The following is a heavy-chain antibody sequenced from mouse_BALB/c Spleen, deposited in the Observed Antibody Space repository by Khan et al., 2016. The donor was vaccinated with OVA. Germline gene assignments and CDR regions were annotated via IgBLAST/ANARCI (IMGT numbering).Heavy chain of an antibody. Sequence: VQLQESGPGPVAPSQSLSITCTVFGLSLSYFGVHRVRQSPREGLEWLGVIWAGGSINYNSALMSRLSISKNNPKSQVFLKMNSLQTNNTAMYYCARPYYGSAWFAYWGQGTLVTVSA. CDR3: ARPYYGSAWFAY. D-gene: IGHD1-1*01. J-gene: IGHJ3*01. CDR2: IWAGGSI. V-gene: IGHV2-9*02. CDR1: GLSLSYFG.